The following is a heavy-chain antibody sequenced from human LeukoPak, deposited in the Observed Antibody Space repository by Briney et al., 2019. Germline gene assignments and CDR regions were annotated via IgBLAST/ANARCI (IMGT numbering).Heavy chain of an antibody. D-gene: IGHD6-19*01. CDR3: ARGLVIAVAGPFFDY. CDR2: ISAYNGNT. J-gene: IGHJ4*02. Sequence: ASVKVSCKASGYTFTNYGISWVRQAPGQGLEWMGWISAYNGNTNYAQKLQGRVTMTTDTSTSTAYMELRSLRSDDTAVYYCARGLVIAVAGPFFDYWGQGTLVTVSS. V-gene: IGHV1-18*04. CDR1: GYTFTNYG.